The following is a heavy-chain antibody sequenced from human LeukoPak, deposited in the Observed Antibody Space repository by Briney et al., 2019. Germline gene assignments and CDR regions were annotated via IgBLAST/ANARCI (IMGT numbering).Heavy chain of an antibody. V-gene: IGHV3-30*18. J-gene: IGHJ6*02. CDR3: AKDRYYDSSGYPYYYGMDV. D-gene: IGHD3-22*01. Sequence: GGSLRLSCAASGFTFSSYGMHWVRQASGKGLEWVAVISYDGSNKYYADSVKGRFTISRDNSKNTLYLQMNSLRAEDTAVYYCAKDRYYDSSGYPYYYGMDVWGQGTTVTVSS. CDR2: ISYDGSNK. CDR1: GFTFSSYG.